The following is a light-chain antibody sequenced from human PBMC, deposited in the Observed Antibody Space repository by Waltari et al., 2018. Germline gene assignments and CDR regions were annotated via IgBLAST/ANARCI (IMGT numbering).Light chain of an antibody. J-gene: IGKJ2*01. CDR2: TAS. V-gene: IGKV1-5*03. CDR1: QSISSL. Sequence: DTQMTQSPSPLSASVGDRVTITCRASQSISSLLAWYQQKPGQAPKLLIYTASSLQTGVPSRFSGSRSGTEFTLTISSLQPDDFATYYCQQYNSYSTIGPGTKLEIQ. CDR3: QQYNSYST.